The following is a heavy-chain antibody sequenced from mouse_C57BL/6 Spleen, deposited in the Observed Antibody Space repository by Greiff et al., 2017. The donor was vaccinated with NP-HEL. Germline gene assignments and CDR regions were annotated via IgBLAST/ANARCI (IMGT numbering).Heavy chain of an antibody. CDR3: ARSGDYDYDGYAMDY. CDR2: INPSNGGT. V-gene: IGHV1-53*01. Sequence: QVQLQQPGTELVKPGASVKLSCKASGYTFTSYWMPGVKQRPGQGLEWIGNINPSNGGTNYNEKFKSKATLTVDKSSSTAYMQLSSLTSEDSAVYYCARSGDYDYDGYAMDYWGQGTSVTVSS. J-gene: IGHJ4*01. D-gene: IGHD2-4*01. CDR1: GYTFTSYW.